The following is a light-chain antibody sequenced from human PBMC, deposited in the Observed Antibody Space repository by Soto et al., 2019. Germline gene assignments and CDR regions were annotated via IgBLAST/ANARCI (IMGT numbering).Light chain of an antibody. CDR2: SAS. Sequence: DIQMTQSPSSLSASVGDRVTITCRASQGISNYLAWYQQKPGKVPKLLIYSASTLQSGVPSRFSGSGSGTEFTLTISSLEPEDVATYYCQHYNNAPYTFGQGTKVEIK. J-gene: IGKJ2*01. CDR1: QGISNY. CDR3: QHYNNAPYT. V-gene: IGKV1-27*01.